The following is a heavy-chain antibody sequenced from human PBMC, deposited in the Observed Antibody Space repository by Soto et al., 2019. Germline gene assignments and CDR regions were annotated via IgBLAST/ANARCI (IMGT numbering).Heavy chain of an antibody. CDR2: ISSNGGST. Sequence: HPGGSLRLSCSASGFTFSSYAMHWVRQAPGKGLEYVSAISSNGGSTYYADSVKGRFTISRDNSKNTLYLQMSSLRAEDTAVYYCVAHYYDSSGYYYVLDYWGQGTLVTVSS. CDR3: VAHYYDSSGYYYVLDY. CDR1: GFTFSSYA. J-gene: IGHJ4*02. V-gene: IGHV3-64D*08. D-gene: IGHD3-22*01.